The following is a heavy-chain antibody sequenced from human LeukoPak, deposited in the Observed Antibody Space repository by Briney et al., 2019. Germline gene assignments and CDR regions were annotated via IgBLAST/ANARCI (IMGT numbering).Heavy chain of an antibody. J-gene: IGHJ4*02. D-gene: IGHD3-16*01. CDR1: GFTFHDSP. CDR3: ATLTYPFDY. V-gene: IGHV3-73*01. Sequence: GGSLRLSCAASGFTFHDSPMHWVRQASGKGLEWVGRIRSKPNSYATGYAASVKGRFTISRDDSINTAYLQMNSLKTEDTAVYFCATLTYPFDYWGQGILVTVSS. CDR2: IRSKPNSYAT.